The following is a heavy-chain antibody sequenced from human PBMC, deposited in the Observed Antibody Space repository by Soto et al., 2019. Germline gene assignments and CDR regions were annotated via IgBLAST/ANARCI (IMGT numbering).Heavy chain of an antibody. CDR1: GGSISSYY. V-gene: IGHV4-59*01. D-gene: IGHD4-4*01. CDR2: IYYSGST. J-gene: IGHJ6*02. CDR3: ASDGYTVTPNYYYGRSV. Sequence: SETLSPTYTGSGGSISSYYWSRIRQPPGKGLEWIGYIYYSGSTNYNPSLKSRVTISVDTSKNQFSLKLSSVTAADTAVYYCASDGYTVTPNYYYGRSVWGQGPTVAVS.